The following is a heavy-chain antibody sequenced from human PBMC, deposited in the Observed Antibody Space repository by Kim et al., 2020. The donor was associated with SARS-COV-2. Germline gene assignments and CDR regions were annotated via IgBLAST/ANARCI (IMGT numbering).Heavy chain of an antibody. CDR1: GGSFSGYY. CDR2: INHSGST. Sequence: SETLSLTCAVYGGSFSGYYWSWIRQPPGKGLEWIGEINHSGSTNYNPSLKSRVTISVDTSKNQFSLKLSSVTAADTAVYYCARGRLGSCCLDYWGQGTLVTVSS. CDR3: ARGRLGSCCLDY. J-gene: IGHJ4*02. D-gene: IGHD2-2*01. V-gene: IGHV4-34*01.